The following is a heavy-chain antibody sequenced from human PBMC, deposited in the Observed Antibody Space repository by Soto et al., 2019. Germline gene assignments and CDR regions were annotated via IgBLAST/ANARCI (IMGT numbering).Heavy chain of an antibody. CDR3: ARDPVSEVGATRGFDY. CDR2: ISSSGSTR. Sequence: GGSLILSCAASGFTFSYYYMSWIRQAPGKGLEWVSYISSSGSTRYYADSVKGRFTISRDNAKNSLYLQMNSLRAEDTAVYYCARDPVSEVGATRGFDYWGQGTLVTVSS. V-gene: IGHV3-11*01. D-gene: IGHD1-26*01. J-gene: IGHJ4*02. CDR1: GFTFSYYY.